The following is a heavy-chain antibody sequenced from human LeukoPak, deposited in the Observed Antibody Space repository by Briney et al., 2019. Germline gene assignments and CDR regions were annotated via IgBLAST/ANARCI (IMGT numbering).Heavy chain of an antibody. Sequence: EGSLRLSCAASGFTFSSYAMSWVRQAPGKGLEWVSAISGSGGSTYYADSVKGRFTISRDNSKNTLYLQMNSLRAEDTVVYYCAKDRYDATLFDYWGQGTLVTVSS. CDR1: GFTFSSYA. D-gene: IGHD3-16*01. CDR3: AKDRYDATLFDY. J-gene: IGHJ4*02. V-gene: IGHV3-23*01. CDR2: ISGSGGST.